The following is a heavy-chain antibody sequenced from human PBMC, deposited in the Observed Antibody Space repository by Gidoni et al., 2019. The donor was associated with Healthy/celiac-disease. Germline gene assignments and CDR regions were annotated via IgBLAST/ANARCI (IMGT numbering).Heavy chain of an antibody. CDR3: ARGRRIAAAATRAFDI. Sequence: QVQLQQWGAGLLKPSETLSLTCAVYGGSFSGYYWSWIRQPPGKGLEWIGEINHSGSTNYNPSLKSRVTISVDMSKNQFSLKLSSVTAADTAVYYCARGRRIAAAATRAFDIWGQGTMVTVSS. V-gene: IGHV4-34*01. CDR2: INHSGST. J-gene: IGHJ3*02. CDR1: GGSFSGYY. D-gene: IGHD6-13*01.